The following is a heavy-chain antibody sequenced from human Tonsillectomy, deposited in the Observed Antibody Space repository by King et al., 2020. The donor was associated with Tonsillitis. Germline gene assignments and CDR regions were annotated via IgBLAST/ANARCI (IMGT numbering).Heavy chain of an antibody. Sequence: VQLVESGGGVVQPGRSLRLSCAASGFTFSSYGMHWGRQAPGKGLEWVAVISHDGRNKYHADSVKGPFTITRDNSKSTRYLQMDSLGAEDTAVYYCAKDEQAYYDYVWGSYRPNHYFDYWGQGTLVTVSS. V-gene: IGHV3-30*18. CDR2: ISHDGRNK. J-gene: IGHJ4*02. CDR3: AKDEQAYYDYVWGSYRPNHYFDY. CDR1: GFTFSSYG. D-gene: IGHD3-16*01.